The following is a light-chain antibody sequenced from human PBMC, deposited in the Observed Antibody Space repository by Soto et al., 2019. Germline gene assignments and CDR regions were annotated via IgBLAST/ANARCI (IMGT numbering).Light chain of an antibody. Sequence: QSALTQPPSASGSPGQSVTISCTGTSSDVGGYNYVSWYQQHPGKAPKLIIYEVSKRPSGVPDRFSGSKSGNTASLTVSGLQADDEADYYCSSYAGSNNFGFATGTKVNV. CDR1: SSDVGGYNY. J-gene: IGLJ1*01. CDR2: EVS. V-gene: IGLV2-8*01. CDR3: SSYAGSNNFG.